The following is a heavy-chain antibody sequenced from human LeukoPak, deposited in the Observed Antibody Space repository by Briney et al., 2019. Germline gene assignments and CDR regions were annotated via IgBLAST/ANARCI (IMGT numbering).Heavy chain of an antibody. CDR1: GFDFSRSD. Sequence: PGGSLRLSCAASGFDFSRSDMHWVRQVTGKGLEWVSGIGTAGDTFYPDSVKGRFTISRENGKNSLYLQMTSLRAGDPAVYYCARGMSGYDSPLHYWGQGPLLPVSS. V-gene: IGHV3-13*01. CDR3: ARGMSGYDSPLHY. D-gene: IGHD5-12*01. CDR2: IGTAGDT. J-gene: IGHJ4*02.